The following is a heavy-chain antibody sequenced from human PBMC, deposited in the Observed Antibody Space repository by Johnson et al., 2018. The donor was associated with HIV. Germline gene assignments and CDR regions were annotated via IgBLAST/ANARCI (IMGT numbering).Heavy chain of an antibody. J-gene: IGHJ3*02. CDR2: INSDGSST. V-gene: IGHV3-74*02. CDR1: GFTFSSYW. D-gene: IGHD3-3*01. CDR3: ALLRFLEWLLPGEAFDI. Sequence: VQLVESGGGVVQPGRSLRLSCAASGFTFSSYWMHWVRQAPGKGLVWVSRINSDGSSTSYADSVKGRFTISRDNAKNTLYLQMNSLRPEDTAVYNCALLRFLEWLLPGEAFDIWGQGTMVTVSS.